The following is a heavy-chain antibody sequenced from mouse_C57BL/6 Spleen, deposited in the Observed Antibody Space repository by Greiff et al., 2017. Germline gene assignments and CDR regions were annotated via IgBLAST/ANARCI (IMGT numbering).Heavy chain of an antibody. CDR2: IYPGSGNT. V-gene: IGHV1-84*01. D-gene: IGHD2-1*01. Sequence: VQLQQSGPELVKPGASVKISCKASGYTFTDYYINWVKQRPGQGLAWIGWIYPGSGNTKYNETFKGKATLTVHTSSSTAYMQLSSLTSEDSAVYFCASGLPCYFDYWGQGTTLTVSS. CDR3: ASGLPCYFDY. CDR1: GYTFTDYY. J-gene: IGHJ2*01.